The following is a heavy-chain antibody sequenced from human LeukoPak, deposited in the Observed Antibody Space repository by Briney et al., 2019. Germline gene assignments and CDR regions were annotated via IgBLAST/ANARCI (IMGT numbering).Heavy chain of an antibody. V-gene: IGHV3-23*01. D-gene: IGHD6-19*01. J-gene: IGHJ4*02. Sequence: PGGSLRPSCAASGFTFSSCAMSWVRQAPGKGLEWVSAISGSGGSTYYADSVRGRFTISRDNSKNTLYLQMNSLRVEDTAVYYCAKRGSGWAPLDYWGQGTLVTVSS. CDR1: GFTFSSCA. CDR2: ISGSGGST. CDR3: AKRGSGWAPLDY.